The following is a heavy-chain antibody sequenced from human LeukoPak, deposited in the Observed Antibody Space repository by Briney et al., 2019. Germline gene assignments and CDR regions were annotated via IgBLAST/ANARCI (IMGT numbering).Heavy chain of an antibody. J-gene: IGHJ6*03. CDR1: GGSISSSSYY. V-gene: IGHV4-39*07. CDR3: ARGRPYYDFWSGYYRFGYYYMDV. D-gene: IGHD3-3*01. CDR2: IYYSGST. Sequence: SETLSLTCTVSGGSISSSSYYWGWIRQPPGKGLEWIGSIYYSGSTYYNPSLKSRVTISVDTSKNQFSLKLSSVTAADTAVYYCARGRPYYDFWSGYYRFGYYYMDVWGKGTTVTVSS.